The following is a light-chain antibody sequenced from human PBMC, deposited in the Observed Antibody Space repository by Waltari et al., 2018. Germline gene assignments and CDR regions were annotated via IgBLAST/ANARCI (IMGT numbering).Light chain of an antibody. CDR1: ALPKQF. J-gene: IGLJ3*02. V-gene: IGLV3-25*03. Sequence: SYELTQPPSVSVSPGQTATITCSGGALPKQFAYGYQQKPGQAPVLVIYKDSERPSGIPARFSGSVSGTTVTMTISGVQAEDEADYYCQSTDSRNTYVVFGGGTKLTVL. CDR3: QSTDSRNTYVV. CDR2: KDS.